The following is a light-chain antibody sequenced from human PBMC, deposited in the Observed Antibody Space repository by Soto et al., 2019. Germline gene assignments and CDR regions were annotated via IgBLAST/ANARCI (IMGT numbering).Light chain of an antibody. J-gene: IGKJ1*01. Sequence: DIQMTQSPSSLSASVGDRVTITCRTSQGFNDYLNWYQMKPGEAPKLLIYAASALQSGIPSRFSGSASGTEFTLTITSLQPEDFATYYCQQSYNFPRTFGQGTKVEVK. V-gene: IGKV1-39*01. CDR3: QQSYNFPRT. CDR2: AAS. CDR1: QGFNDY.